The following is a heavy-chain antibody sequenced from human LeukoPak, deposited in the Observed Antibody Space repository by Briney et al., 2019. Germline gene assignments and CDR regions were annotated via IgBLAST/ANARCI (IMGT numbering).Heavy chain of an antibody. CDR1: GDSISGYY. CDR2: IYTSGST. Sequence: PSETLSLTCAVSGDSISGYYWSWIRQPAGKGLEWIGRIYTSGSTNYNPSLKSRVTISVDTSKNQFSLKLSSVTAADTAVYYCARGYSYGSFGYWGQGTLVTVSS. D-gene: IGHD5-18*01. CDR3: ARGYSYGSFGY. J-gene: IGHJ4*02. V-gene: IGHV4-4*07.